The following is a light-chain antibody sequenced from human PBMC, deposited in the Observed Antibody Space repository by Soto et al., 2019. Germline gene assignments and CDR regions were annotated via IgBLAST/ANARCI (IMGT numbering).Light chain of an antibody. CDR1: QSVISSY. CDR3: QQYGSRPLT. Sequence: ENVLTQSPGTLSLSPGERATLSCRASQSVISSYVAWYQQKPGQAPKLLIYDASSRATDIPDRFSGSGSGTYFTLNISRLEPEDFAVYYCQQYGSRPLTFGQGTRLESK. J-gene: IGKJ5*01. V-gene: IGKV3-20*01. CDR2: DAS.